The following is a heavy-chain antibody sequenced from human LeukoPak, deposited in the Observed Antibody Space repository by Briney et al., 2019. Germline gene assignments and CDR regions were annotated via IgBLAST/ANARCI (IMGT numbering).Heavy chain of an antibody. CDR3: ARDLGNSGSPNWSDP. Sequence: GGSLRLSCAVSGFTFDDYAMHWVRQVPGKGLEWVSGINWNSDSIGYADSVKGRFTTSRDNAKNSLYLQLNSLTDEDTAVYYCARDLGNSGSPNWSDPWGQGTLVTVSS. CDR2: INWNSDSI. V-gene: IGHV3-9*01. CDR1: GFTFDDYA. J-gene: IGHJ5*02. D-gene: IGHD1-26*01.